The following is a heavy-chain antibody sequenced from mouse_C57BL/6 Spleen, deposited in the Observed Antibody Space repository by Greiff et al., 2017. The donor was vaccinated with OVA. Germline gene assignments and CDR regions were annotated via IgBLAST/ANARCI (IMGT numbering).Heavy chain of an antibody. V-gene: IGHV5-6*01. CDR2: ISSGGSYT. CDR3: ARLDSSVAFDY. Sequence: EVMLVESGGDLVKPGGSLKLSCAASGFTFSSYGMSWVRQTPDKRLEWVATISSGGSYTYYPDSVKGRFTISRDNAKNTLYLQMSSLKSEDTAMYYCARLDSSVAFDYWGQGTTLTVSS. D-gene: IGHD3-2*02. CDR1: GFTFSSYG. J-gene: IGHJ2*01.